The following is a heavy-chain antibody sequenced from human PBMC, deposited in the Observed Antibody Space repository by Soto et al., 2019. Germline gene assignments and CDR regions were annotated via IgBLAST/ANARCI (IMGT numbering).Heavy chain of an antibody. CDR1: EYTFSSYP. CDR2: INAGNGDS. V-gene: IGHV1-3*01. D-gene: IGHD4-4*01. Sequence: QVQLVQSGAEVKKPGASVKVSCKASEYTFSSYPLHWVRQAPGQRLEWMGWINAGNGDSKYSQKFQGRVSISRDTSASTASMELSSLTSEDTAVYYCARELQGLYYFDYWGQGTLVTVSS. J-gene: IGHJ4*02. CDR3: ARELQGLYYFDY.